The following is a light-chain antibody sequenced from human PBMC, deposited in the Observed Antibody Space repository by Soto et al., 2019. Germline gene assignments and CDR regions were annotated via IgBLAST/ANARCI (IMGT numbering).Light chain of an antibody. CDR3: QQYNSYPLT. V-gene: IGKV1-5*03. J-gene: IGKJ4*01. CDR2: KAS. Sequence: DIQMTQSPSTLSASVGDRVTITCRASQSISSWLAWYQQKPGKAPKLLIYKASSLESGVQSRFSGSGSGTEFTHTISSLQPDDFAPYYCQQYNSYPLTFGGGTKVEIK. CDR1: QSISSW.